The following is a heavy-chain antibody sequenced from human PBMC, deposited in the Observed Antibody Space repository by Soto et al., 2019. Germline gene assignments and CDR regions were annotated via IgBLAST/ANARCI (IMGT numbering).Heavy chain of an antibody. Sequence: QVQLVQSGAEVKKPGASGKVSCQASGYTFTSYGISWVRQAPGQGLEWMGWISAYNGNTKYAQKLQGRVTMTTDTSTSTADMELRSLRSDDTAVYYCARDAAMALPDAWGQGTLVTVSS. CDR3: ARDAAMALPDA. J-gene: IGHJ4*02. CDR1: GYTFTSYG. D-gene: IGHD5-18*01. V-gene: IGHV1-18*01. CDR2: ISAYNGNT.